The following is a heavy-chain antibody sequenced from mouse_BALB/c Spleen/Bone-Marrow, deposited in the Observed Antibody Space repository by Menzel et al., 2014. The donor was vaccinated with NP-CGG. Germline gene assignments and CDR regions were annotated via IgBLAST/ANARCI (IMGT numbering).Heavy chain of an antibody. CDR2: INPASGYT. J-gene: IGHJ4*01. V-gene: IGHV1-4*02. D-gene: IGHD2-10*01. Sequence: VQLQESAAELARPGASVKISCKASGYTFSSYTMHWVKQRPGQGLEWIGYINPASGYTDYNQNFKDKTTLTADKSSSTAYMQLSSLTSEDSAVYYCARDPYRENYYSMDYWGQGTSVTVSS. CDR3: ARDPYRENYYSMDY. CDR1: GYTFSSYT.